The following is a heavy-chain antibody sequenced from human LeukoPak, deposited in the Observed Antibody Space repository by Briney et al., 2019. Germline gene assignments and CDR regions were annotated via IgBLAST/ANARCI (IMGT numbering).Heavy chain of an antibody. D-gene: IGHD3-22*01. CDR2: ISYDGSNK. J-gene: IGHJ4*02. Sequence: GGSLRLSCAASGFTFSSYATHWVRQAPGKGLEWVAVISYDGSNKYYADSVKGRFTISRDNSKNTLYLQMNSLRAEDTAVYYCARDGSLLDYDSSGYYSYWGQGTLVTVSS. CDR3: ARDGSLLDYDSSGYYSY. V-gene: IGHV3-30-3*01. CDR1: GFTFSSYA.